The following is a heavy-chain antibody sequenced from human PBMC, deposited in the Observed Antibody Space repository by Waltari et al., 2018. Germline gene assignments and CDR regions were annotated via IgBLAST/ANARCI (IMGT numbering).Heavy chain of an antibody. CDR3: AGIMITFGGVIAPLAFDI. J-gene: IGHJ3*02. V-gene: IGHV4-34*01. CDR1: GGSFSGYY. D-gene: IGHD3-16*02. CDR2: INHSGST. Sequence: QVQLQQWGAGLLKPSEPLSLTCAVYGGSFSGYYWSWIRQPPGKGRGWIGEINHSGSTSDNPALKSGVTIAVDTSKSQFSLKLSCVTAADTAVYYCAGIMITFGGVIAPLAFDIWGQGTMVTVSS.